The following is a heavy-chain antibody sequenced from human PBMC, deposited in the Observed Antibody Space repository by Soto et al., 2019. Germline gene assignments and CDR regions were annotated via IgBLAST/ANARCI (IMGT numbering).Heavy chain of an antibody. J-gene: IGHJ3*02. V-gene: IGHV5-51*01. CDR1: GYGFSSQW. D-gene: IGHD4-17*01. Sequence: GESLKISCKVSGYGFSSQWIGWVRQMPGKGLEWMASIYPDDSDPRYSPSFQGQVTISADKATNTAYLQWSSLKASDAAMYYCARLFAGDNYGETFDIWGQGTLVTVSS. CDR3: ARLFAGDNYGETFDI. CDR2: IYPDDSDP.